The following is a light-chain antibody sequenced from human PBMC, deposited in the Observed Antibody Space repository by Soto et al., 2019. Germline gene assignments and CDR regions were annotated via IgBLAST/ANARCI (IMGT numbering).Light chain of an antibody. CDR2: DVS. Sequence: QSVLTQPASVSGSPGQSITISCTGTSSDVGGYNYVSWYQQHPAKAPKLMIYDVSNRPSGASNRFSGSKSGNTASLTISGLHAEYEADYYCSSYTSSGSYVFGTGTKLTVL. CDR1: SSDVGGYNY. CDR3: SSYTSSGSYV. V-gene: IGLV2-14*01. J-gene: IGLJ1*01.